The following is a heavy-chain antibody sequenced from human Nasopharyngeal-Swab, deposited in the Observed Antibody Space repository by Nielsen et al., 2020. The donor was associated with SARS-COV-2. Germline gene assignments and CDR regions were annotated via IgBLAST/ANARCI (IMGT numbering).Heavy chain of an antibody. CDR1: GFTFNNYN. CDR3: ARDGLDYDFWSAYFMDV. Sequence: LKIPCAASGFTFNNYNFNWVRPAPGKGLEWVSSISSSSSYTYYADSGKGRFTISRDNAKNSLSLQMNSLRAEDTAVYYCARDGLDYDFWSAYFMDVWGQGTTVTVSS. D-gene: IGHD3-3*01. CDR2: ISSSSSYT. V-gene: IGHV3-21*01. J-gene: IGHJ6*02.